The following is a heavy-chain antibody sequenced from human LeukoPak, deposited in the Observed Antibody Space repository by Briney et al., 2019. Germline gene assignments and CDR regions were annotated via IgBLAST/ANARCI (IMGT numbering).Heavy chain of an antibody. J-gene: IGHJ3*01. Sequence: ASVKVSCKASGYTFPTYYMHWVRHAPGPGREWMGIINPSVVSTSYAQKFQCRVTVTRDTSTSTVCMELRRLRSEDTAGYYCARVSRDCSSVDCYNDAFDLWGQGTMVTVSS. V-gene: IGHV1-46*01. CDR3: ARVSRDCSSVDCYNDAFDL. CDR2: INPSVVST. D-gene: IGHD2-2*02. CDR1: GYTFPTYY.